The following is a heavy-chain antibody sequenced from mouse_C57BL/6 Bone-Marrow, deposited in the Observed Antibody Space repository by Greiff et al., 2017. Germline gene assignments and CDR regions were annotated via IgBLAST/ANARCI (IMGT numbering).Heavy chain of an antibody. CDR3: ASYGPNWYFDV. J-gene: IGHJ1*03. D-gene: IGHD1-1*02. CDR2: IHPNSGST. Sequence: VKLQQPGAELVKPGASVKLSCKASGYTFTSYWMHWVKQRPGQGLEWIGMIHPNSGSTNYNEKFKSKATLTVDKSSSTAYMQLSSLTSEDSAVYYCASYGPNWYFDVWGTGTTVTVSS. CDR1: GYTFTSYW. V-gene: IGHV1-64*01.